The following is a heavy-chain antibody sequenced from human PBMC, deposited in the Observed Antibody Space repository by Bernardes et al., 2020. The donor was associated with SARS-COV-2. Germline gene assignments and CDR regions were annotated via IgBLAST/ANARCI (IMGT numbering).Heavy chain of an antibody. D-gene: IGHD2-15*01. CDR3: ATDPVRGTSPRRGERRYSRYLGA. V-gene: IGHV1-24*01. Sequence: ASVKVSCKISGYTLARLSVHWVRQSPGEGLEWMGGVDPESDETIYAQNFQERFTMTEDISQDTAYMILSGLTSEDTAVYYCATDPVRGTSPRRGERRYSRYLGAWGQGTLVSVTS. CDR2: VDPESDET. J-gene: IGHJ5*02. CDR1: GYTLARLS.